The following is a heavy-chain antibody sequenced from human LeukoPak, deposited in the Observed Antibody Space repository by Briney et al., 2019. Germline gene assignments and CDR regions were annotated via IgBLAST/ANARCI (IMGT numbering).Heavy chain of an antibody. D-gene: IGHD3-22*01. J-gene: IGHJ2*01. V-gene: IGHV4-38-2*02. CDR2: IYHSGSA. CDR1: GYSISSGYY. CDR3: ARDPPYYYDSSGFDL. Sequence: SETLSLACAVSGYSISSGYYWGWIRQPPGKGLEWIGSIYHSGSAYYNPSLKSRVTISVDTSKNQFSLKLSSVTAADTAVYYCARDPPYYYDSSGFDLWGRGTLVTVSS.